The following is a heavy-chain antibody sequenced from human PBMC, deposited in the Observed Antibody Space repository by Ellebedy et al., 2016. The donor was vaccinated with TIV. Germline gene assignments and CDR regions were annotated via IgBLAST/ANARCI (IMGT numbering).Heavy chain of an antibody. D-gene: IGHD1-26*01. Sequence: GGSLRLSCTASGITFGDYAMSWFRQAPGKGLEWVGFIRRKDYGGTTEYAASVKGRFTISRDDSKSIAYLQMNSLKTEDTAVYYCVRLGGRGDTNKWGQGILVSVSS. J-gene: IGHJ4*02. CDR3: VRLGGRGDTNK. V-gene: IGHV3-49*03. CDR2: IRRKDYGGTT. CDR1: GITFGDYA.